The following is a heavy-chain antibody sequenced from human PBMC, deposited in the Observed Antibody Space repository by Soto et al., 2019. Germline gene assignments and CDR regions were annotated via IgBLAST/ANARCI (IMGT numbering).Heavy chain of an antibody. D-gene: IGHD2-2*01. CDR1: GGSISSGGYY. CDR3: ASSTLVVPAAMFVARRYYYYYGMDV. J-gene: IGHJ6*02. CDR2: IYYSGST. V-gene: IGHV4-31*03. Sequence: QVQLQESGPGLVKPSQTLSLTCTVSGGSISSGGYYWSWIRQHPGKGLEWIGYIYYSGSTYYNPSLKSRVTISVDTSKNQFSLKLSSVTAADTAVYYCASSTLVVPAAMFVARRYYYYYGMDVWGQGTTVTVSS.